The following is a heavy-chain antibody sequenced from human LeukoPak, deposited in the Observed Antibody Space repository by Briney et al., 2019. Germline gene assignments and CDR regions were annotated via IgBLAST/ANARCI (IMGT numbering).Heavy chain of an antibody. J-gene: IGHJ4*02. CDR2: ISSSGSTI. CDR3: ARDRGIAAAGTPDY. V-gene: IGHV3-48*03. Sequence: GGSLRLSCAASGFTFSSYAMSWVRQAPGKGLEWVSYISSSGSTIYYADSVKGRFTISRDNAKNSLYLQMNGLRAEDTAVYYCARDRGIAAAGTPDYWGQGTLVTVSS. CDR1: GFTFSSYA. D-gene: IGHD6-13*01.